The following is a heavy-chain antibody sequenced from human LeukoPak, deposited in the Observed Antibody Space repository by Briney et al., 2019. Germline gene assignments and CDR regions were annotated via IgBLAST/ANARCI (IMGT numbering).Heavy chain of an antibody. CDR3: ARGYSYYAFDI. Sequence: SETLSLTCTVSGGSMSTYYWSWIRQPPGKGLECIGYIYFSASTDYSPSLKSRVTISLDTYKSQFSLKLNSVTAADTAVYYCARGYSYYAFDIWGQGTMVTVSS. J-gene: IGHJ3*02. V-gene: IGHV4-59*01. CDR1: GGSMSTYY. D-gene: IGHD1-26*01. CDR2: IYFSAST.